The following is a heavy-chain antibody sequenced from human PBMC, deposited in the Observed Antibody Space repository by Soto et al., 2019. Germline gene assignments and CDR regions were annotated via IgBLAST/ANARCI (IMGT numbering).Heavy chain of an antibody. D-gene: IGHD6-6*01. V-gene: IGHV3-66*01. J-gene: IGHJ4*02. CDR2: IYSGGST. CDR1: GFTVSSNY. Sequence: GESLKISCAASGFTVSSNYMSWVRQAPGKGLEWGSVIYSGGSTYYADSVKGRFTISRDNSTNTLYLQMNSLRAEDTAVYYCARDPSIAARPGDYWGQGTLVTVSS. CDR3: ARDPSIAARPGDY.